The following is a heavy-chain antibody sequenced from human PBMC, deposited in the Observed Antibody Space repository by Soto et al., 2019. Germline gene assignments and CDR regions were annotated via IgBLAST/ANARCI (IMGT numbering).Heavy chain of an antibody. V-gene: IGHV3-7*01. CDR1: GFTFGNYW. J-gene: IGHJ4*02. CDR2: INKDGSHA. D-gene: IGHD3-3*01. CDR3: ARGGAPFSESER. Sequence: EVQLVESGGGLVQPGGSLRLSCAASGFTFGNYWMTCVRQAPGKGLEWLANINKDGSHAYHVDSVRGRFPISRDTAKSSLFLEMNSLRVGDTAVYVCARGGAPFSESERWGQGIMVTVSS.